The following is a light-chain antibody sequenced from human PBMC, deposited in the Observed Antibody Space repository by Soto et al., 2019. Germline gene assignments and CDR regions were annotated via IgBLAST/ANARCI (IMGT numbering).Light chain of an antibody. V-gene: IGKV1-39*01. CDR2: AAS. J-gene: IGKJ4*01. CDR3: QRSYSTPLT. CDR1: QSISSY. Sequence: DIQMTQSPSSLSASVGDRVTITCRASQSISSYLNWYQQKPGKAPKLLIYAASSLQSGVPSRFSGSGSGTDFTLTISSLQPEDFATYCCQRSYSTPLTFGGGTKVDIK.